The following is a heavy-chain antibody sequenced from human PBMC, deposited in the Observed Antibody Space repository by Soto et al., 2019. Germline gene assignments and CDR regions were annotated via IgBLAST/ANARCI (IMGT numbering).Heavy chain of an antibody. CDR2: ISGSGDST. Sequence: EVQLLESGGGLVQPGGSLRLSCAASGFTFSSYAMSWVRQAPGKGLEWVSAISGSGDSTFYEDSVKGRFTISRDNSKNTLYLQMNSLRAEDTAVYYCAKRAWGTYYFDYWGQGTLVTVSS. CDR3: AKRAWGTYYFDY. CDR1: GFTFSSYA. J-gene: IGHJ4*02. D-gene: IGHD3-16*01. V-gene: IGHV3-23*01.